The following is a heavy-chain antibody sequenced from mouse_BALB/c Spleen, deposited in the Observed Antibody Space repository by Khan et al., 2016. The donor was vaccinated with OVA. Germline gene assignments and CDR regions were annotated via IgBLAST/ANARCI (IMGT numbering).Heavy chain of an antibody. Sequence: QVQLKESGPGLVAPSQSLSITCTVSGFSLTNYGVNWVRQPPGEGLEWLGLIWGDGSTNYYSALISRLTISKNNSTSQEFLQLNMRQTDDAATNYCGGFEYYGNYYAMDYWGQGTLVTVSS. CDR1: GFSLTNYG. CDR2: IWGDGST. D-gene: IGHD2-1*01. CDR3: GGFEYYGNYYAMDY. V-gene: IGHV2-3*01. J-gene: IGHJ4*01.